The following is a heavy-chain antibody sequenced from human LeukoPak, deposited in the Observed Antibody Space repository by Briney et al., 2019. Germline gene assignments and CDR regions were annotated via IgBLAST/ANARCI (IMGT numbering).Heavy chain of an antibody. CDR2: ISAYNGNT. CDR1: GYTFTSYG. D-gene: IGHD2-21*02. Sequence: ASVKVSCKASGYTFTSYGISWVRQAPGQGLEWMGWISAYNGNTNYAQKFLGRVTMTTDTSTSTAYMELRSLRSDDTAVYYCATLGVVVTATPNWNFDYWGQGTLVTVSS. J-gene: IGHJ4*02. V-gene: IGHV1-18*01. CDR3: ATLGVVVTATPNWNFDY.